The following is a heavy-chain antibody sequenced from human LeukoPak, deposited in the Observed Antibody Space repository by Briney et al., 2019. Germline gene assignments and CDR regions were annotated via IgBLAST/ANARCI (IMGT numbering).Heavy chain of an antibody. J-gene: IGHJ5*02. CDR2: INPSGGST. CDR1: GYTFTSYY. CDR3: ARGYCSSTSGLPRPRNWFDP. V-gene: IGHV1-46*01. D-gene: IGHD2-2*01. Sequence: ASVKVSCKASGYTFTSYYMHWVRQAPGQGLEWMGIINPSGGSTSYAQKFQGRVTMTRDTSTSTVYMELSSLRSEDTAVYYCARGYCSSTSGLPRPRNWFDPWGQGTLVTVSS.